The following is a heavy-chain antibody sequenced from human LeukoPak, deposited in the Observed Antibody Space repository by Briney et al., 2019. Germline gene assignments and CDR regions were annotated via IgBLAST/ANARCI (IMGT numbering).Heavy chain of an antibody. CDR1: GFTFSSYA. J-gene: IGHJ4*02. CDR2: ISYDGSNK. CDR3: ARDLAMTTFGGVTDY. D-gene: IGHD3-16*01. V-gene: IGHV3-30-3*01. Sequence: GGSLRLSCAASGFTFSSYAMHWVRQAPGKGLEWVAVISYDGSNKYYADSVKGRFTISRDNSKNTLYLQMNSLRAEDTAVYYCARDLAMTTFGGVTDYWGQGTLVTVSS.